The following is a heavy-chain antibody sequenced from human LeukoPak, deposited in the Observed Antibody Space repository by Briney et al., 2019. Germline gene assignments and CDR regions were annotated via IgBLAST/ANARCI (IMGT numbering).Heavy chain of an antibody. V-gene: IGHV3-48*03. CDR3: AKDFPHYYESSHGMDA. Sequence: GGSLRLSCAASGFSFGGYEMNWVRQAPGKGLEWVSYISTTGSTVYYADSVEGRFTISRDNSKNLLYLQMNSLRAEDAAVYYCAKDFPHYYESSHGMDAWGQGTTVTVSS. CDR2: ISTTGSTV. D-gene: IGHD3-22*01. J-gene: IGHJ6*02. CDR1: GFSFGGYE.